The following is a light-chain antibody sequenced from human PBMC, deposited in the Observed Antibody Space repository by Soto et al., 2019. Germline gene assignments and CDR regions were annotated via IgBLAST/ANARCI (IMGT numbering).Light chain of an antibody. CDR3: QQYGSSPRT. J-gene: IGKJ4*01. V-gene: IGKV3-20*01. CDR2: GAS. Sequence: EIVLTQSPGTLSLSPGERATLSCRASQSVSSSYVAWYQQPPGQAPRLLIYGASSRATGIPDRFSGSGAGTDFTLTISRLEPEDVAVYCCQQYGSSPRTFGGGTKVEIK. CDR1: QSVSSSY.